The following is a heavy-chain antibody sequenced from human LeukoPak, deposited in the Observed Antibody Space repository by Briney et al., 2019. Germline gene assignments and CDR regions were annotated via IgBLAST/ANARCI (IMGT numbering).Heavy chain of an antibody. D-gene: IGHD2-2*01. CDR2: ITGNGGST. Sequence: PGGSLRLSCAASGFTFSNYVMHWVRQAPGKGLEYVSAITGNGGSTYYANSVKGRFTISRDNSKNTLYLQMGSLRAEDMAVYYCAGGSSWYLDYWGQGTLVTVSS. CDR1: GFTFSNYV. J-gene: IGHJ4*02. CDR3: AGGSSWYLDY. V-gene: IGHV3-64*01.